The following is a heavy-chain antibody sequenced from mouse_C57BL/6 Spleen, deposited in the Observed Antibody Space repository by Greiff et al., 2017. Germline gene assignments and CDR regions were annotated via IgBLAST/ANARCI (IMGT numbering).Heavy chain of an antibody. D-gene: IGHD1-1*01. J-gene: IGHJ4*01. CDR2: IDPSDSET. Sequence: QVQLQQPGAELVRPGSSVKLSCKASGYTFTSYWMHWVKQRPIQGLEWIGNIDPSDSETHYNQKFKDKATLTVDKSSSTAYMQLSSLTSEDSAVYYCARYYSLYAMDYWGQGTSVTVSS. V-gene: IGHV1-52*01. CDR1: GYTFTSYW. CDR3: ARYYSLYAMDY.